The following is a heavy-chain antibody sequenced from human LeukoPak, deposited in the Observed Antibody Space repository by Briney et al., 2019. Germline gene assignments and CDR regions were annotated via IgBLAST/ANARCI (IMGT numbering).Heavy chain of an antibody. CDR1: GGSISGNH. CDR2: IYNAATT. CDR3: ARLGKLDGYVFDY. V-gene: IGHV4-59*12. D-gene: IGHD5-12*01. Sequence: SETLSLTCTVSGGSISGNHWSWVRQTPDKGLEWISYIYNAATTNYNPSLKSRVFISLDASKNQFSLKLNSVTAADTAIYYCARLGKLDGYVFDYWGRGTLVTVSS. J-gene: IGHJ4*02.